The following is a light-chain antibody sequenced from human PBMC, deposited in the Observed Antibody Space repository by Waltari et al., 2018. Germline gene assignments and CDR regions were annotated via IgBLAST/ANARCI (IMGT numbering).Light chain of an antibody. CDR1: QGIRNE. CDR2: AAS. J-gene: IGKJ1*01. Sequence: AIQVTQSPSSLSASVGDRVTMTCRASQGIRNELGWYQQRPGKAPKLLIYAASNLQSGVPSRFSGSGSGTDFTLTISNLQPEDFATYYCLQDYKYPRTFGQGTKVEI. V-gene: IGKV1-6*01. CDR3: LQDYKYPRT.